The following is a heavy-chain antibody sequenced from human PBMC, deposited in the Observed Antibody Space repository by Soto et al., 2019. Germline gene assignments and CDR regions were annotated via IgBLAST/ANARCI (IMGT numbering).Heavy chain of an antibody. V-gene: IGHV1-69*06. J-gene: IGHJ6*02. CDR2: IIPIFGTA. D-gene: IGHD3-3*01. CDR1: GGTFSSYD. Sequence: GASVKVSCKASGGTFSSYDISWVRQAPGQELEWMGGIIPIFGTANYAQKFQGRVTITADKYTSTAYMELSSLRSEDTAVYYCATSRYDFWSGYYYYYYGMDVWGQGTTVTVSS. CDR3: ATSRYDFWSGYYYYYYGMDV.